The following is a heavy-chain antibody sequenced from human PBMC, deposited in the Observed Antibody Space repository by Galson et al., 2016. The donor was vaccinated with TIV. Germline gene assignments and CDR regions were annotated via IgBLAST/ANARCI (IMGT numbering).Heavy chain of an antibody. CDR3: ARRSGYGTSWFPYYFDY. CDR1: GDSISNYY. J-gene: IGHJ4*02. CDR2: IYYSGST. Sequence: TLSLTCTVSGDSISNYYWTWIRQPPGKGLEWIGYIYYSGSTNYSPSLKSRVTISRDTSKNQFSLKLNSATASDTAVYYCARRSGYGTSWFPYYFDYWGQGTLVTVSS. D-gene: IGHD6-13*01. V-gene: IGHV4-59*08.